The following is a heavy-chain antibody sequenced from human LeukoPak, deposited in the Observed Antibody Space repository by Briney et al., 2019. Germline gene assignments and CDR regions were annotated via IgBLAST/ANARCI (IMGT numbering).Heavy chain of an antibody. CDR2: IIPIFGTA. Sequence: SVKVSCKASGGTFSSYAISWVRQAPGQGLEWMGGIIPIFGTANYAQKFQGRVTITTDESTSTAYMELSSLRSEDTAVYYCAREEYYYDSSGYYSPFDYWGQGTLVTVSS. CDR3: AREEYYYDSSGYYSPFDY. J-gene: IGHJ4*02. V-gene: IGHV1-69*05. CDR1: GGTFSSYA. D-gene: IGHD3-22*01.